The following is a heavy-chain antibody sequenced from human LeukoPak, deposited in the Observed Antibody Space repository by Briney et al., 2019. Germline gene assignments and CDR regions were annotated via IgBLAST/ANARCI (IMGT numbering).Heavy chain of an antibody. CDR2: INSDGSSI. Sequence: GGSLTLSCAASGFSFSNYWMHWLRQAPGTGLVWVSRINSDGSSITYADYVERRVTIHRDSGQNTVPLQLDILRAEDPTVDFFARVRTTSTNDGFDIWGQGTMVTVSS. CDR3: ARVRTTSTNDGFDI. CDR1: GFSFSNYW. V-gene: IGHV3-74*01. D-gene: IGHD1-7*01. J-gene: IGHJ3*02.